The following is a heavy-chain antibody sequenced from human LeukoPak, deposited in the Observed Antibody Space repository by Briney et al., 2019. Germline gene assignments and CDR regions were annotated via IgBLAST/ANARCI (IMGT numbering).Heavy chain of an antibody. Sequence: GGSLRLSCAASAFTFSSYEMSWVRQAPGKGLEWVSHISSSGSKIYYADSVKGRFTISRDNAKNSLYLQVNSLRADDTAVYYCARDAPYYYDSSGYSPRYFDYWGQGTLVTVSS. CDR3: ARDAPYYYDSSGYSPRYFDY. CDR2: ISSSGSKI. J-gene: IGHJ4*02. CDR1: AFTFSSYE. D-gene: IGHD3-22*01. V-gene: IGHV3-48*03.